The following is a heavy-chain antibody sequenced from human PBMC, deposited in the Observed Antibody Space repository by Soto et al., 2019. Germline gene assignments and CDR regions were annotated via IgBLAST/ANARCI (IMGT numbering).Heavy chain of an antibody. Sequence: EVQLVESGGGLVQPGGSLRLSCAAPGMTFSNLRMHWVRQAPGKGLVWVSLISRDGINTYYADYVKGRFTISRDNAKSTLYLQMNSLRVEDTAVYYCTTLGGEITNRDYWGQGTLVTVSS. CDR3: TTLGGEITNRDY. D-gene: IGHD3-16*01. CDR1: GMTFSNLR. J-gene: IGHJ4*02. CDR2: ISRDGINT. V-gene: IGHV3-74*01.